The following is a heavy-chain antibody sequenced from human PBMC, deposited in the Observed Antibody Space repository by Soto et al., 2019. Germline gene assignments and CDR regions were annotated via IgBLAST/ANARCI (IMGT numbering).Heavy chain of an antibody. V-gene: IGHV1-69*01. CDR3: ARQSIDGWVGEGGIG. D-gene: IGHD3-10*01. CDR2: IIPIFGTA. CDR1: GGTFSSYA. Sequence: QVQLVQSGAEVKKPGSSVKVSCKASGGTFSSYAISWVRQAPGQGLEWMGGIIPIFGTANYAQKFQGRVTNTADETTSTAYMELSSLGSGDTAVYYCARQSIDGWVGEGGIGWGQGTLVTVSS. J-gene: IGHJ4*02.